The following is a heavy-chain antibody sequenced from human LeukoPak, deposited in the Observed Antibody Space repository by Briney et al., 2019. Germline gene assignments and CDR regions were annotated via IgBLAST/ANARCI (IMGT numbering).Heavy chain of an antibody. D-gene: IGHD2-15*01. CDR2: INHSGST. CDR3: ARLRGYCSGGSCSGFYYYYMDV. V-gene: IGHV4-34*01. Sequence: SETLSLTCAVYGGSFSGYYWSWIRQPPGKGLEWIGEINHSGSTNYNPSLKSRVTISVDTSKNQFSLKLSSVTAADTAVYYCARLRGYCSGGSCSGFYYYYMDVWGKGTTVTISS. J-gene: IGHJ6*03. CDR1: GGSFSGYY.